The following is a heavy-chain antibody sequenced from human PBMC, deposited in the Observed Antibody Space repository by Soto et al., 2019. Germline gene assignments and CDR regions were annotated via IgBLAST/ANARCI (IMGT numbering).Heavy chain of an antibody. CDR2: IYYSGST. CDR1: GGSISSYY. CDR3: ARLTSRGFPNFDF. J-gene: IGHJ4*02. V-gene: IGHV4-59*08. Sequence: SETLSLTCNVSGGSISSYYWSWIRQPPGKGLEWIGFIYYSGSTDYNPSLKSRVSVSIDTSKNQFSLNLTSVTAAETAVYYWARLTSRGFPNFDFWGQGTLVT. D-gene: IGHD1-1*01.